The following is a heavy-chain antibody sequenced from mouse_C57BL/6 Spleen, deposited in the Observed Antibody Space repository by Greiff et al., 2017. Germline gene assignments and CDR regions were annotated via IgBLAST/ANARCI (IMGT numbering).Heavy chain of an antibody. CDR2: IDPENGDT. CDR3: TTSDYGSKTY. CDR1: GFNIKDDY. D-gene: IGHD1-1*01. J-gene: IGHJ2*01. Sequence: EVKLVESGAELVRPGASVKLSCTASGFNIKDDYMHWVKQRPEQGLEWIGWIDPENGDTEYASKFQGKATITADTSSNTAYLQLSSLTSEDTAVYYCTTSDYGSKTYWGQGTTLTVSS. V-gene: IGHV14-4*01.